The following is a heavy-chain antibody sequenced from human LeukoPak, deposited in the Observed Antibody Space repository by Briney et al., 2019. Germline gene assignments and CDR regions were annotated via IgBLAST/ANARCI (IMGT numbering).Heavy chain of an antibody. J-gene: IGHJ3*02. V-gene: IGHV3-21*01. CDR3: ARDTLEYSNSPDALDI. CDR1: GFTFSSYC. Sequence: GGSLRLSCAASGFTFSSYCMNWVRRAPGKGREWVSSISSSSSYIYYADSVKGRFTISRDNAKNSLYLQMESLRDEDTAIYYCARDTLEYSNSPDALDIWGQGTMVTVSS. D-gene: IGHD4-23*01. CDR2: ISSSSSYI.